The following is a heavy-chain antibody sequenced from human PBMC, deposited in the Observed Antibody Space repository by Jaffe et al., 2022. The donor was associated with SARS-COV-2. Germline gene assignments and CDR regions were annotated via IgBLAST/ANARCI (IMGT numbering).Heavy chain of an antibody. CDR2: ISTDGSST. V-gene: IGHV3-74*01. Sequence: EVQLVESGGGLVQPGGSLRLSCAASGFTFSSHWMHWVRRAPGRGLVWVSRISTDGSSTTYADSVRGRFTISRDNAKNTLFLQMNSLRADDTAVYYCAYYSSSVPTGFNHWGQGTLVTVSS. D-gene: IGHD3-10*01. CDR1: GFTFSSHW. CDR3: AYYSSSVPTGFNH. J-gene: IGHJ1*01.